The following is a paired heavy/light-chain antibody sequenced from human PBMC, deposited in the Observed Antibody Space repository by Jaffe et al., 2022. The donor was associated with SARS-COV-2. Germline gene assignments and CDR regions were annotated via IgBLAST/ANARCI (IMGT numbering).Light chain of an antibody. J-gene: IGLJ1*01. CDR2: EGS. V-gene: IGLV2-23*01. CDR3: CSYAGRSTYV. CDR1: SSDVGSYNF. Sequence: QSALTQPASVSGSPGQSITISCTGTSSDVGSYNFVSWYQQHPGKAPKLMIYEGSRRPSGVSFRFSGSKSGNTASLTISGLQAEDEADYHCCSYAGRSTYVFGTGTKVTVL.
Heavy chain of an antibody. CDR2: ISASGDNT. V-gene: IGHV3-23*01. D-gene: IGHD3-10*01. J-gene: IGHJ4*02. Sequence: DVQLLESGGGLVQPGGSLRLSCAASGFIFGSYAMIWVRQAPGKGLQWVSTISASGDNTYYADSVKGRFTISRGNSKNTLYLQLNSLRVDDTAVYYCTKVAGGDYFDYWGQGTLVTVSS. CDR1: GFIFGSYA. CDR3: TKVAGGDYFDY.